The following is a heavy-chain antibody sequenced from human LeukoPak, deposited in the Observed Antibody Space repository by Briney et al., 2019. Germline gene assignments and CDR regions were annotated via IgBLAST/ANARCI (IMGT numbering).Heavy chain of an antibody. CDR3: VRDRGYCSGGTCYALWDY. CDR1: GFTFSSYA. CDR2: ISGSGGST. J-gene: IGHJ4*02. V-gene: IGHV3-23*01. Sequence: GGSLRLSCAASGFTFSSYAMSWVRQAPGKGLEWVSAISGSGGSTYYADSVKGRFTISRDNSKNTLYLQMTSLRAEDTAMYYCVRDRGYCSGGTCYALWDYWGQGTLVTVSS. D-gene: IGHD2-15*01.